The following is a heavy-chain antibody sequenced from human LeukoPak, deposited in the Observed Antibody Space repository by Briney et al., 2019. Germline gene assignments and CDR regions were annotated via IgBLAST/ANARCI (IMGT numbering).Heavy chain of an antibody. J-gene: IGHJ4*02. CDR3: ATYRQVLLPFES. CDR2: IFPSGGEI. Sequence: GGTLRLSCAASGFTFSTFAMGWVRQPPGKGLEWVSSIFPSGGEIHFDDSVRGRFTISRDNSKSTLYLQMNSLRAEDTAIYYCATYRQVLLPFESWGQGTLVTVSS. D-gene: IGHD2-8*02. CDR1: GFTFSTFA. V-gene: IGHV3-23*01.